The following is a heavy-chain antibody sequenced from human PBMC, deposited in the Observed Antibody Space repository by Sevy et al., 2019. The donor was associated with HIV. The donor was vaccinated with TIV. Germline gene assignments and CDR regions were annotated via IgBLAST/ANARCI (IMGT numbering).Heavy chain of an antibody. J-gene: IGHJ6*02. Sequence: GGSLRLSCAASGFTFDDYTMHWVRQAPGKGLEWVFLMSWDGDSTNYADSVKGRFTISRDNSKNSLYLQMNSLRTEDTALYYCAKDRGFDYGMDVWGQGTTVTVSS. CDR1: GFTFDDYT. D-gene: IGHD3-3*01. V-gene: IGHV3-43*01. CDR2: MSWDGDST. CDR3: AKDRGFDYGMDV.